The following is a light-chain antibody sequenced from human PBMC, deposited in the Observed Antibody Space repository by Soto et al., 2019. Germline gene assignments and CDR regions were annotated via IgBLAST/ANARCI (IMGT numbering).Light chain of an antibody. CDR2: GAS. J-gene: IGKJ1*01. V-gene: IGKV3-20*01. Sequence: EFVLTQSPGILSLSXXEXXXXSXXXSQSVTSDYLAWYQQKPGQAPRLLFYGASTRATGIPDRFSGSGSGTDFTLTISRLEPEDFAVYYCHQYSNSLSTFGQGTKVDIK. CDR3: HQYSNSLST. CDR1: QSVTSDY.